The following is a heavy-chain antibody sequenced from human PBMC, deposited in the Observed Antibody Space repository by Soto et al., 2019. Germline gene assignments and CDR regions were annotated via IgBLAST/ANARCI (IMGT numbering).Heavy chain of an antibody. D-gene: IGHD3-10*01. V-gene: IGHV3-30*18. CDR1: GFTFSSYG. CDR2: ISYDGSNT. Sequence: GGSLRLSCAASGFTFSSYGMHWVRQAPGKGLEWVAVISYDGSNTYYVEFVKGRFTISRDNSKNTLYLQMNSLRAEDTAIYYCAKELVLWFGEHLYFDSWGQGSLVTVSS. CDR3: AKELVLWFGEHLYFDS. J-gene: IGHJ4*02.